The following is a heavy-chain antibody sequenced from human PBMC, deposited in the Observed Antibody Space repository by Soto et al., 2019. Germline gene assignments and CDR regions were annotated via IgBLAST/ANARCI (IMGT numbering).Heavy chain of an antibody. J-gene: IGHJ4*02. CDR3: ATSEGRDGYSFDY. Sequence: AVKVSCKASGVAFNRQDMRWVRQAPGQGLEWMGGIIPMFGTPHYAEKFQDRVTITADEYTGTAYLELSSLTSEETAVYYCATSEGRDGYSFDYWGPGNLVTVSS. CDR2: IIPMFGTP. D-gene: IGHD5-12*01. CDR1: GVAFNRQD. V-gene: IGHV1-69*13.